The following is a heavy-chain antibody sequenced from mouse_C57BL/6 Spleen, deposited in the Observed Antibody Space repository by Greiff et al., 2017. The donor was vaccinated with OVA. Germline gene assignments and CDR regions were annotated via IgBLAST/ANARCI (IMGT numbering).Heavy chain of an antibody. CDR1: GYTFTSYW. Sequence: QVQLQQPGAELVKPGASVKLSCKASGYTFTSYWMHWVKQRPGRGLEWIGRIDTNSGGTKYNEKFKSKTTMTVDKPSSTAYKQISCLTSEDSALYCCAREGRIYYGSSYAYWGQGTTLTVSS. J-gene: IGHJ2*01. D-gene: IGHD1-1*01. CDR2: IDTNSGGT. CDR3: AREGRIYYGSSYAY. V-gene: IGHV1-72*01.